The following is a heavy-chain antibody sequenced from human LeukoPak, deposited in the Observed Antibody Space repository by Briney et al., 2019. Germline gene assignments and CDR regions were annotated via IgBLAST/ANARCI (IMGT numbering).Heavy chain of an antibody. CDR1: GFTFINYA. CDR2: ISGSGGST. Sequence: GGSLRLSCAASGFTFINYAMRWVRRAPGKGLEWVSAISGSGGSTYYADSVKGRFTISRDNSKNTLYLQMNSLRAEDTAVYYCAKAPNWNYADYWGQGTLVTVSS. V-gene: IGHV3-23*01. J-gene: IGHJ4*02. CDR3: AKAPNWNYADY. D-gene: IGHD1-1*01.